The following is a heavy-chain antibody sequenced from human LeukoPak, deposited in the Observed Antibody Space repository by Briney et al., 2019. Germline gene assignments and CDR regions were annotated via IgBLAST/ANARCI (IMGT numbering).Heavy chain of an antibody. D-gene: IGHD3-22*01. J-gene: IGHJ4*02. CDR1: GYSFTNYW. CDR2: TWPDDSDT. CDR3: ARLKRLYDSSGYSKPPFDY. Sequence: GESLKISCKASGYSFTNYWIGWVRQMPGKGLEWMGITWPDDSDTRYSPSFQGQVTIPVDKSVTTAYLEWSSLKASDTAMYYCARLKRLYDSSGYSKPPFDYWGQGTLVTVSS. V-gene: IGHV5-51*01.